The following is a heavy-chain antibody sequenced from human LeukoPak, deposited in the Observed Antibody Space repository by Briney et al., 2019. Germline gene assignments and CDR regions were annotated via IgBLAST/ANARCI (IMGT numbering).Heavy chain of an antibody. J-gene: IGHJ4*02. CDR1: GYTFTSYY. Sequence: ASVKVSCKASGYTFTSYYMHWVRQAPGQGLEWMGIINPSGGSTSYAQKFQGRVTVTRDTSTSTVYMELSSLRSEDTAVYYCARDEGYSYGSGHFDYWGQGTLVTVSS. D-gene: IGHD5-18*01. CDR2: INPSGGST. V-gene: IGHV1-46*03. CDR3: ARDEGYSYGSGHFDY.